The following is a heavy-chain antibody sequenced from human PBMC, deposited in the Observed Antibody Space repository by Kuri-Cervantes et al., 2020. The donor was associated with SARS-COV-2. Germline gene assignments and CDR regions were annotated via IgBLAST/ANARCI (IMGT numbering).Heavy chain of an antibody. CDR2: ISSSSSTI. V-gene: IGHV3-48*02. Sequence: GGSLRLSCAASGFTFSSYEMNWVRQAPGKGLEWVSYISSSSSTIYYADSVKGRFTISRDNAKNSLYLQMNSLRDEDTAVYYCARDGGGYYDSSGYYGQLGFDYWGQGTLVTVSS. J-gene: IGHJ4*02. CDR3: ARDGGGYYDSSGYYGQLGFDY. CDR1: GFTFSSYE. D-gene: IGHD3-22*01.